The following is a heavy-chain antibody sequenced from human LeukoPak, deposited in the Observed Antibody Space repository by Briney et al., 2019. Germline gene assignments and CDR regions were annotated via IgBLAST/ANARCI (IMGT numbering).Heavy chain of an antibody. CDR3: AKARTGESDY. V-gene: IGHV3-30*18. CDR2: ISYDGSNK. D-gene: IGHD7-27*01. CDR1: GFTFSSYG. Sequence: GGSLRLSCAASGFTFSSYGMHWVRQAPGKRLEWVAVISYDGSNKYHADSVKGRFTISRDNSKNTLYLQMNSLRAEDTAVYYCAKARTGESDYWGQGTLVTVSS. J-gene: IGHJ4*02.